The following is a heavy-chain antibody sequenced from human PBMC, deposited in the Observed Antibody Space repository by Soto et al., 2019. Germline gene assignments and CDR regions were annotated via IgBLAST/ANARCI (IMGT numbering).Heavy chain of an antibody. CDR3: ANADYDFWSGYQIGAPGFFDY. Sequence: GGSLRLSCAASGFTFSSYAMSWVRQAPGKGLEWVSAISGSGGSTYYADSVKGRFTISRDNSKNTLYLQMNSLRAEDTAVYYCANADYDFWSGYQIGAPGFFDYWGQGTLVTVSS. D-gene: IGHD3-3*01. CDR1: GFTFSSYA. J-gene: IGHJ4*02. CDR2: ISGSGGST. V-gene: IGHV3-23*01.